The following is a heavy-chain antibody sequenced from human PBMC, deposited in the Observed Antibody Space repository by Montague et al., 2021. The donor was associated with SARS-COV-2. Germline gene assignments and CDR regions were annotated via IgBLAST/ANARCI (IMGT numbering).Heavy chain of an antibody. Sequence: CAISGDSVSGDNASWNWIRQSPSRGLEWLGRTYYTSRWIDHYAVSMQXRISIQPDTSKNQFSLQLDSMTPEDTAVYYCARGDGLGTYAGSAFDIWGQGTLVTVSS. J-gene: IGHJ3*02. D-gene: IGHD1-26*01. V-gene: IGHV6-1*01. CDR1: GDSVSGDNAS. CDR3: ARGDGLGTYAGSAFDI. CDR2: TYYTSRWID.